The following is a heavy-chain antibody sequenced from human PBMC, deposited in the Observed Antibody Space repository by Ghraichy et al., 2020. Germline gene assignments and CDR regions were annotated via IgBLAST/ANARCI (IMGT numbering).Heavy chain of an antibody. Sequence: GGSLRLSCSASGFTFSSYAMHWVRQAPGKGLEYVSAISSNGGSTYYADSVKGRFTISRDNSKNTLYLQMSSLRAEDTAVYYCVKIGVVVAATHNAFDIWGQGTMVTVSS. CDR2: ISSNGGST. CDR1: GFTFSSYA. D-gene: IGHD2-15*01. J-gene: IGHJ3*02. CDR3: VKIGVVVAATHNAFDI. V-gene: IGHV3-64D*06.